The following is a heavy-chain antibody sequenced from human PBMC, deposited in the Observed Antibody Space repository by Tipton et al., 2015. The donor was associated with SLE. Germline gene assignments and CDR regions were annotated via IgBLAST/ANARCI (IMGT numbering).Heavy chain of an antibody. Sequence: TLSLTCTVSGASISSYYWSWIRQPPGKGLEWIGNIYYSGSTNYNPSLKSRVTISVDMSKNQFSLKLKSVSAADTAVYYCARGPYGAAASYDYWGQGTLVTVSS. CDR2: IYYSGST. D-gene: IGHD6-13*01. CDR1: GASISSYY. CDR3: ARGPYGAAASYDY. J-gene: IGHJ4*02. V-gene: IGHV4-59*01.